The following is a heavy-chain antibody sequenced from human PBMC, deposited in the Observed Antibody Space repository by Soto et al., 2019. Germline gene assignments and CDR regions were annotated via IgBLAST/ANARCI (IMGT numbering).Heavy chain of an antibody. Sequence: QVQLVQSGAEVKKPGSSVKVSCKASGGTFSSYTISWVRQAPGQGLEWMGRIIPILGIANYAQKFQGRVTNTADKSTSTAFMELSSLRSEDTAVYYCARESPYSSSWYGWFDPWGQGTLVTVSS. D-gene: IGHD6-13*01. CDR1: GGTFSSYT. CDR3: ARESPYSSSWYGWFDP. V-gene: IGHV1-69*08. J-gene: IGHJ5*02. CDR2: IIPILGIA.